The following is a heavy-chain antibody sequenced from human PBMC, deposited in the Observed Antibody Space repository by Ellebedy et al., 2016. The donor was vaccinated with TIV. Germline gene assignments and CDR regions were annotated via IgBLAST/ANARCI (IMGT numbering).Heavy chain of an antibody. CDR3: ARAYSSSSRLSWFDP. Sequence: GGSLRLSXAASGFTFSDYYMSWIRQAPGKGLEWVSYISSSSSYTNYADSVKGRFTISRDNAKNSLYLQMNSLRAEDTAVYYCARAYSSSSRLSWFDPWGQGTLVTVSS. V-gene: IGHV3-11*05. CDR2: ISSSSSYT. J-gene: IGHJ5*02. CDR1: GFTFSDYY. D-gene: IGHD6-13*01.